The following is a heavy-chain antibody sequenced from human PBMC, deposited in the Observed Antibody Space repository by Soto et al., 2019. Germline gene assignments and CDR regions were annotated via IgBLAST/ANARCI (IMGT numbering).Heavy chain of an antibody. V-gene: IGHV4-59*08. CDR3: ARQELELRFGRFDP. CDR1: GGSISSYY. D-gene: IGHD1-7*01. Sequence: SETLSLTCTVSGGSISSYYWSWIRQPPGKGLEWIGYIYYSGSTNYNPSLKSRVTISVDTSKNQFSLKLSSVTAADTAVYYCARQELELRFGRFDPWGQGTLVTVSS. J-gene: IGHJ5*02. CDR2: IYYSGST.